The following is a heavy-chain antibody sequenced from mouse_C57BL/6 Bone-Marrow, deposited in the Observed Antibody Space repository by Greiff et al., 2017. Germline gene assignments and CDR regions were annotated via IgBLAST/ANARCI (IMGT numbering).Heavy chain of an antibody. CDR1: GYTFTSYG. CDR2: IYPRSGNT. CDR3: ARGGGDAWFAY. J-gene: IGHJ3*01. D-gene: IGHD3-3*01. Sequence: VQLQQSGAELARPGASVKLSCKASGYTFTSYGISWVKQRTGQGLEWIGEIYPRSGNTYYNEKFKGKATLTADKSSSTAYMELRSLTSEDSAVYFCARGGGDAWFAYWGQGTLVTVSA. V-gene: IGHV1-81*01.